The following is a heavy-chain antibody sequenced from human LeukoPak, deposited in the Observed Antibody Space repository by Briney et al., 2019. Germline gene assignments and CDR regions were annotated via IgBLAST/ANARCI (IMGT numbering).Heavy chain of an antibody. CDR1: GGTFSSYA. V-gene: IGHV1-69*05. CDR2: IIPIFGTA. Sequence: SVKVSCKASGGTFSSYAISWVRQAPGQGLEWMGGIIPIFGTANYAQKFQGRVTITTDESTSTAYMELSRLRSEDTAVYYCATMLYCSGGSCYQPGDYYYYYMDVWGKGTTVTVSS. J-gene: IGHJ6*03. CDR3: ATMLYCSGGSCYQPGDYYYYYMDV. D-gene: IGHD2-15*01.